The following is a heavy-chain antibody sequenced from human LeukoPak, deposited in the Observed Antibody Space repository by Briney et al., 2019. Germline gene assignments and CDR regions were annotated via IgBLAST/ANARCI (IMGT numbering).Heavy chain of an antibody. Sequence: ASVKVSCKASRYTFTSYDIKWVRQATGQGLEWMGWMNPNSGNTGYAQKFQGRVTMTRNTSISTAYMELSSLRSEDTAVYYCAKGEVGCSSTSCCNWFDRWGQGTLVTVSS. J-gene: IGHJ5*02. CDR3: AKGEVGCSSTSCCNWFDR. CDR1: RYTFTSYD. CDR2: MNPNSGNT. V-gene: IGHV1-8*01. D-gene: IGHD2-2*01.